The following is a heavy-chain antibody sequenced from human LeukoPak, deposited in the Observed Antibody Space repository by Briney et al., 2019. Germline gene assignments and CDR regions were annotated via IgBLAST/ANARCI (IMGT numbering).Heavy chain of an antibody. Sequence: PGGSLRLSCAASGFTFSSYFMNWVRQAPGKGLEWVSYISSSGSTIYYADSVKGRFTISRDNAKNSLYLQMNSLRAEDTAVYYCARWAGAAVDYWGQGTLVTVSS. J-gene: IGHJ4*02. V-gene: IGHV3-48*03. CDR3: ARWAGAAVDY. D-gene: IGHD6-13*01. CDR1: GFTFSSYF. CDR2: ISSSGSTI.